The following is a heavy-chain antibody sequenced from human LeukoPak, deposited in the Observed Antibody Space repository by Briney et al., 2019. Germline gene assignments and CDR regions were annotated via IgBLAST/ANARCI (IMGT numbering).Heavy chain of an antibody. D-gene: IGHD6-13*01. CDR3: ARFSSSWPYYFDY. CDR2: IYYTGST. V-gene: IGHV4-59*01. J-gene: IGHJ4*02. Sequence: PSETLSLTCTVSGGSISSYYWSWIRQPPGKGLEWIGYIYYTGSTNYNPSLKGRVSISVDTSKNHFSLKLSSVTAADTAVYYCARFSSSWPYYFDYWGQGTLVTVSS. CDR1: GGSISSYY.